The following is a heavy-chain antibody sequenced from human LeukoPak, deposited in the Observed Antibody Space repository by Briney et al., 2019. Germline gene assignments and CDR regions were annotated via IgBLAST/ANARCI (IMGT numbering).Heavy chain of an antibody. D-gene: IGHD3-22*01. V-gene: IGHV1-69*13. J-gene: IGHJ3*02. CDR1: GYTFTSYG. CDR3: ARATMIVDAFDI. CDR2: IIPIFGTA. Sequence: GASVKVSCKASGYTFTSYGISWVRQAPGQGLEWMGGIIPIFGTANYAQKFQGRVTITADESTSTAYMELSSLRSEDTAVYYCARATMIVDAFDIWGQGTMVTVSS.